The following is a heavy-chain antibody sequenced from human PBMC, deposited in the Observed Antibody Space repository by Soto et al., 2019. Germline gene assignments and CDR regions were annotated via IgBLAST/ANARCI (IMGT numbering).Heavy chain of an antibody. J-gene: IGHJ3*02. CDR2: INPNSGGT. Sequence: QVQLVQSGAEVKKPGASVKVSCKASGYTFTGYYMHWVRQAPGQGLELMGWINPNSGGTNYAQKFQGWVTMTRDTSISTAYMELSRLRSDDTAVYYCARADILTGYYVGAFDIWGQGTMVTVSS. CDR3: ARADILTGYYVGAFDI. D-gene: IGHD3-9*01. V-gene: IGHV1-2*04. CDR1: GYTFTGYY.